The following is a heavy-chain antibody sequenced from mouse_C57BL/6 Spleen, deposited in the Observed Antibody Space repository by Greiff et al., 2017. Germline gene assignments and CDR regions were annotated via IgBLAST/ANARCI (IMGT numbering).Heavy chain of an antibody. J-gene: IGHJ3*01. D-gene: IGHD2-5*01. CDR2: ISDGGRYT. V-gene: IGHV5-4*01. Sequence: EVKLVESGGGLVKPGGSLKLSCAASGFTFSSYAMSWVRQTPEKRLEWVATISDGGRYTYYPDNVKGRFTISRDNAKNNLYLQMSHLKSEDTAMYYCARDSNYVGFAYWGQGTLVTVSA. CDR1: GFTFSSYA. CDR3: ARDSNYVGFAY.